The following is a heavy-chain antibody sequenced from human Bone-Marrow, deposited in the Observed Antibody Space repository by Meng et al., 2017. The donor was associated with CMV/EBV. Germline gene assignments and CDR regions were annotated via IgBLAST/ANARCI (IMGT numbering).Heavy chain of an antibody. J-gene: IGHJ6*02. CDR1: GYTFTGYY. CDR2: INPNSGGT. Sequence: ASVKVSCKASGYTFTGYYMHWVRQAPGQGLEWMGWINPNSGGTNYAQKFQGRVTITRDTSISTAYMELSRLRSDDTAVYYCARDEIGYCSSTSCYTSIDYYYYGMDVWGQGTTVTVSS. V-gene: IGHV1-2*02. D-gene: IGHD2-2*02. CDR3: ARDEIGYCSSTSCYTSIDYYYYGMDV.